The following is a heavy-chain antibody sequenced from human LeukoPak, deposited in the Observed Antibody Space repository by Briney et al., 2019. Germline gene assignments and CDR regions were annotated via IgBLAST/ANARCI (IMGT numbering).Heavy chain of an antibody. V-gene: IGHV4-39*07. CDR1: GGSISGTSYY. J-gene: IGHJ3*02. CDR3: ARDLYDFHAFDI. D-gene: IGHD5/OR15-5a*01. CDR2: MYSSGST. Sequence: SETLSLTCSVSGGSISGTSYYWHWIRQPPGKGLEWIGSMYSSGSTYYNSSLKSRVSISLDTSKNHFSLRLNSVTAADTAVYYCARDLYDFHAFDIWGQGTMVTVSS.